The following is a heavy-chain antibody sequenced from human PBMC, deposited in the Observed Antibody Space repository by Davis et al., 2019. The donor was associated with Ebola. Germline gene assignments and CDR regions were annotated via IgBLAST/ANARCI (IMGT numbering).Heavy chain of an antibody. CDR3: ARRQDV. J-gene: IGHJ6*02. CDR1: GFTVSSNY. CDR2: IYSGGST. Sequence: GESLKISCAASGFTVSSNYMSWVRQAPGKGLEWVSVIYSGGSTYYADSVKGRFTISRDNAKNSLYLQMNSLRAEDTAVYYCARRQDVWGQGTTVTVSS. V-gene: IGHV3-53*01.